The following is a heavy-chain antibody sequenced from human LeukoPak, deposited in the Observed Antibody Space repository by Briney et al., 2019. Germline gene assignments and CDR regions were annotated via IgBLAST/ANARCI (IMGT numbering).Heavy chain of an antibody. CDR2: INHSGST. J-gene: IGHJ5*02. Sequence: SETLSLTCAVYGGSFSGYYWSWIRQPPGKGLEWIGEINHSGSTNYNPSLKSRVTITVYTFKYQFSLMLSSVAAADTAVYYCAQRPGIAAAGTGWFDPWGQGTLVTVSS. D-gene: IGHD6-13*01. V-gene: IGHV4-34*01. CDR1: GGSFSGYY. CDR3: AQRPGIAAAGTGWFDP.